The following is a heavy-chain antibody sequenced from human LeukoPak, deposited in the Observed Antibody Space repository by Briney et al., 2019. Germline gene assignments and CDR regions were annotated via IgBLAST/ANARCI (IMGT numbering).Heavy chain of an antibody. Sequence: PGGSLRLSCAASGFTFSSYGMHWVRQAPGKGLEWVAFIRYDGSNKYYADSVMGRFTISRDNAKNSLYLQMNSLRAEDTAVYYCARDTDSMVRGPNDYWGQGTLVTVSS. V-gene: IGHV3-30*02. J-gene: IGHJ4*02. D-gene: IGHD3-10*01. CDR3: ARDTDSMVRGPNDY. CDR1: GFTFSSYG. CDR2: IRYDGSNK.